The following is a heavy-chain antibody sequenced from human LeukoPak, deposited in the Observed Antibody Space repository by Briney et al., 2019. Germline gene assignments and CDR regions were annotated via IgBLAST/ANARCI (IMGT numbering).Heavy chain of an antibody. CDR1: GGTFSSYA. CDR2: IIPIFGTA. V-gene: IGHV1-69*05. J-gene: IGHJ6*02. CDR3: ARDSKWFINDYYYGMDV. Sequence: SVKVSCKASGGTFSSYAISWVRQAPGQGLEWMGGIIPIFGTANYAQKLQGRVTMTTDTSTSTAYMELRSLRSDDTAVYYCARDSKWFINDYYYGMDVWGQGTTVTVSS. D-gene: IGHD3-22*01.